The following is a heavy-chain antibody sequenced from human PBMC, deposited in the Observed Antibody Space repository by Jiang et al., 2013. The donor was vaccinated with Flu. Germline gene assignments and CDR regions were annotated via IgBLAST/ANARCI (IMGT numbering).Heavy chain of an antibody. D-gene: IGHD3-10*01. CDR1: GFTFSSYS. V-gene: IGHV3-21*01. J-gene: IGHJ4*02. Sequence: LESGGGLVQPGGSLRLSCAASGFTFSSYSMNWVRQAPGKGLEWVSSISSSSSYIYYADSVKGRFTISRDNAKNSPYLQMNSLRAEDTAVYYCARSYYGSGSREPHFDYWGQGTLVTVSS. CDR2: ISSSSSYI. CDR3: ARSYYGSGSREPHFDY.